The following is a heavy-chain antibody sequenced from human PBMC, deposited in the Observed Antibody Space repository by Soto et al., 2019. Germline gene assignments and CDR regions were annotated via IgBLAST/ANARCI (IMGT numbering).Heavy chain of an antibody. D-gene: IGHD3-16*01. V-gene: IGHV2-5*02. Sequence: QITLKESGPTLVKPTQTLTLTCTFSGFSLSTSGVGVGWIRQPPGKALEWLGLIYWDDDKRYSPSLKSRLTTTKDPTKNQVVLPTTSTDRPDTATYFCARMLYAYVWGTTWFEPWGQGNLVTVSS. CDR1: GFSLSTSGVG. J-gene: IGHJ5*02. CDR3: ARMLYAYVWGTTWFEP. CDR2: IYWDDDK.